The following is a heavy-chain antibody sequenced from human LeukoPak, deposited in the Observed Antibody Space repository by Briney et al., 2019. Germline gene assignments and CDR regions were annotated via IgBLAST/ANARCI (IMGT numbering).Heavy chain of an antibody. D-gene: IGHD6-13*01. V-gene: IGHV3-48*03. CDR1: GFTFSSYE. CDR3: ARDREQQTHGVWFDP. Sequence: GGSLRLTCAASGFTFSSYEMNWLRQAPGKGLEWVSYISSSGSTIYYADSVKGRFTISRDNAKNSLYLQMNSLRAEDTAVYYCARDREQQTHGVWFDPWGQGTLVTVSS. CDR2: ISSSGSTI. J-gene: IGHJ5*02.